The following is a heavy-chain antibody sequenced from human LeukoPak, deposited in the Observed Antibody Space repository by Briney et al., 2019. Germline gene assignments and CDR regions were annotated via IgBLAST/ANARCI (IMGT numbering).Heavy chain of an antibody. V-gene: IGHV3-74*01. Sequence: AGGSLRLSCAASGFTFSNYWIYWVRQVPGKGLVWVSRISPDGKDTSHADSVKGRFTISRDNSKTTLSLQMNSLRAEDTAVYYCAKDRGAGKVVAARSDYWGQGTLVTVSS. CDR2: ISPDGKDT. D-gene: IGHD2-15*01. J-gene: IGHJ4*02. CDR1: GFTFSNYW. CDR3: AKDRGAGKVVAARSDY.